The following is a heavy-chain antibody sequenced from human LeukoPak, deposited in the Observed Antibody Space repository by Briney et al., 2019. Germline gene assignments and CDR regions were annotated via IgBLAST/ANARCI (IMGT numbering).Heavy chain of an antibody. Sequence: PGGSLRLSCAASGFTFSNYYMHWGRQAPGKGLEWVAVISDDGNRKCYADSVQGRFTISRDNSKNTLYLQMNSLRAEDTAVYFCVKDLSGYWTFDYWGQGTLVTVSS. CDR2: ISDDGNRK. J-gene: IGHJ4*02. V-gene: IGHV3-30*18. CDR1: GFTFSNYY. CDR3: VKDLSGYWTFDY. D-gene: IGHD1-1*01.